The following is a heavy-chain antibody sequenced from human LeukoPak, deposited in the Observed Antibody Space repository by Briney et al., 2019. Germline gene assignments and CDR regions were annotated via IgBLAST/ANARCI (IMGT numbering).Heavy chain of an antibody. J-gene: IGHJ4*02. CDR1: GFTFSSYS. D-gene: IGHD2-2*01. V-gene: IGHV3-21*01. CDR3: AMQTEQDCSSTSCYGEFDY. Sequence: SGGSLRLSCAASGFTFSSYSMNWVRQAPGKGLEWVPSISSSSSYIYYADSVKGRFTISRDNAKNSLYLQMNSLRAEDTAVYYCAMQTEQDCSSTSCYGEFDYWGQGTLVTVSS. CDR2: ISSSSSYI.